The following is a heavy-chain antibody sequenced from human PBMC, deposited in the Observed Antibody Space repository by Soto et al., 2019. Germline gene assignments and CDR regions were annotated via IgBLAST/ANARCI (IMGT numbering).Heavy chain of an antibody. CDR2: MSHSGGT. CDR3: ARVERGTATTVVAAFDI. V-gene: IGHV4-34*01. D-gene: IGHD1-1*01. CDR1: GGSVNSGNYY. Sequence: QVQLQQWGAGLLTPSETLSLTCAVFGGSVNSGNYYWSWIRQPPGKGLEWIGEMSHSGGTHFNPSLKRRVTISVDTSKNQFSLKMSSVTAADTALYYCARVERGTATTVVAAFDIWGPGTMVTVSS. J-gene: IGHJ3*02.